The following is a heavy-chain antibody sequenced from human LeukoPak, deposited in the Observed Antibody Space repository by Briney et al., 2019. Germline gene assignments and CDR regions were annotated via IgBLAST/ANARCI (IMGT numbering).Heavy chain of an antibody. Sequence: GGSLRLSCAASGFTFSSYAMSWVRQAPGKGLEWVSAISGRGGSTYSADPVKGRFTISRANSKNSSYLQLTSRRPGTRAGYYCARASTGPYYYYGMDVWGQGTTVTVSS. CDR3: ARASTGPYYYYGMDV. J-gene: IGHJ6*02. D-gene: IGHD4-11*01. CDR2: ISGRGGST. CDR1: GFTFSSYA. V-gene: IGHV3-23*01.